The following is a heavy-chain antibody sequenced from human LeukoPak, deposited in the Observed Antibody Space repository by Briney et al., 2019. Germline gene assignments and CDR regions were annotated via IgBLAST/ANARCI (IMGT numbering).Heavy chain of an antibody. CDR3: ARASLSSLLTFDY. CDR2: IKQDGSQK. CDR1: GFTFSSYA. V-gene: IGHV3-7*01. J-gene: IGHJ4*02. Sequence: GGSLRLSCAASGFTFSSYAVSWVRQAPGKGLEWVAIIKQDGSQKFYLDSVRGRFTISTDTANNSLYLLMNSLRAEDTAVYYCARASLSSLLTFDYWGQGTLVTVSS. D-gene: IGHD2-15*01.